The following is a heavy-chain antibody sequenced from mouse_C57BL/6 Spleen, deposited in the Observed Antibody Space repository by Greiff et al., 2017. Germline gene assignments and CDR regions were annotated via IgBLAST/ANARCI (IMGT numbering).Heavy chain of an antibody. V-gene: IGHV5-17*01. CDR3: ARGNWGPY. CDR2: ISSGSSTI. Sequence: EVKLVESGGGLVKPGGSLKLSCAASGFTFSDYGMHWVRQAPEKGLAWVAYISSGSSTIYYADTVKGRFTISRDNAKNTLFLQMTSLRSEDTAMYYCARGNWGPYWGQGTLVTVSA. D-gene: IGHD4-1*01. CDR1: GFTFSDYG. J-gene: IGHJ3*01.